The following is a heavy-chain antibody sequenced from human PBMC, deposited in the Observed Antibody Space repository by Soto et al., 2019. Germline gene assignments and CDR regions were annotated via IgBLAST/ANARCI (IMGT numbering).Heavy chain of an antibody. CDR3: ARYVGDYPTYYFDY. J-gene: IGHJ4*02. CDR2: INAGNGNT. CDR1: GYTFTSYA. V-gene: IGHV1-3*01. D-gene: IGHD4-17*01. Sequence: ASVKVSCKASGYTFTSYAMHWVHQAPGQRLEWMGWINAGNGNTKYSQKFQGRVTITRDTSASTAYMELSSLRSEDTAVYYCARYVGDYPTYYFDYWGQGTLVTVSS.